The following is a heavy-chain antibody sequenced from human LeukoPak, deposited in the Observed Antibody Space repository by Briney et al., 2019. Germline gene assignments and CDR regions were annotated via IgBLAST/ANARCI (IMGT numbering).Heavy chain of an antibody. D-gene: IGHD3-16*01. CDR1: GFTFSSYS. CDR2: ISSSSTI. V-gene: IGHV3-48*01. CDR3: ARDRLYGMDV. Sequence: GGSLRLCCAASGFTFSSYSMNWVRQAPGKGLEWVSYISSSSTIYYADSVKGRFTISRDNAKNSLYLQMNSLRAEDTAVYYCARDRLYGMDVWGQGTTVTVSS. J-gene: IGHJ6*02.